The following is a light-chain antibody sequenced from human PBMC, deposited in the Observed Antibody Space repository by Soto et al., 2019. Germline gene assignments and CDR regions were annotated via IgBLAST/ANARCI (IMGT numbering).Light chain of an antibody. CDR3: SSYTSSSTLL. CDR2: DVS. J-gene: IGLJ2*01. V-gene: IGLV2-14*01. Sequence: QSVLTQPASVSGSPGQSITMSCTGTSSDVGGYNYVSWYQQHPGKAPKLMIYDVSNWPSGISNRFSGSKSGNTASLTISGLQAEDEADYYCSSYTSSSTLLFGGGTKVTVL. CDR1: SSDVGGYNY.